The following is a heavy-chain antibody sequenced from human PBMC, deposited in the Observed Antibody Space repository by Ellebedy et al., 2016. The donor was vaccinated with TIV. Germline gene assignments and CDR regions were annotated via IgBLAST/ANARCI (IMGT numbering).Heavy chain of an antibody. Sequence: SVKVSXXASGGTFSSYTITWVRQAPGQGLEWMGGLIPIFGTADYAQKFQGRVSITADESTSTAYMKLSSLRSEDTAMYYCGGGTGEHLDAFDVWGQGTMVTVSS. V-gene: IGHV1-69*13. CDR2: LIPIFGTA. CDR3: GGGTGEHLDAFDV. D-gene: IGHD1-1*01. CDR1: GGTFSSYT. J-gene: IGHJ3*01.